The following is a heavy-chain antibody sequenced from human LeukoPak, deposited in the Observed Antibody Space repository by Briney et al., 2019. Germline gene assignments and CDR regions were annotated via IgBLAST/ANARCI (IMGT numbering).Heavy chain of an antibody. Sequence: GGSLRLSCAASGFTFSSYSMHWVRQAPGKGLEWVAVISYDGSNKYYADSVKGRFTISRDNSKNTLYLQMNSLRADDTAVYYCARAGWWELPRYAFDIWGQGTMVTVSS. CDR3: ARAGWWELPRYAFDI. J-gene: IGHJ3*02. V-gene: IGHV3-30*03. CDR1: GFTFSSYS. D-gene: IGHD1-26*01. CDR2: ISYDGSNK.